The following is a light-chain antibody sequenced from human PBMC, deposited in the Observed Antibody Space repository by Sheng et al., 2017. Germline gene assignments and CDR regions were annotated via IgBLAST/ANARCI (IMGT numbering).Light chain of an antibody. Sequence: EIVMTQYPATLSVSPGERATLSCRASRSVSRNLAWYQHKPGQAPRLLIYGASVRATGIPARFSGSGSGTEFTLTITVVQSEDFADYYCQQYNNWPPWTFGQGTKVE. CDR2: GAS. CDR3: QQYNNWPPWT. CDR1: RSVSRN. V-gene: IGKV3D-15*03. J-gene: IGKJ1*01.